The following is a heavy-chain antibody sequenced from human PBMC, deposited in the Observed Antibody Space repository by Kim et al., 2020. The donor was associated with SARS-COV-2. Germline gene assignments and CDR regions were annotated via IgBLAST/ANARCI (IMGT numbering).Heavy chain of an antibody. J-gene: IGHJ4*02. Sequence: SETLSLNCIVSGDSISGSRFYWGWVRHPPGKGLEWIGSIYNGESTYFNPSLKSRVTISADTSKNQVSLKLSSVTAADTAVYYCARLGSYSSGWQTFDYWGQGTLVTVSS. D-gene: IGHD6-19*01. CDR1: GDSISGSRFY. CDR3: ARLGSYSSGWQTFDY. CDR2: IYNGEST. V-gene: IGHV4-39*01.